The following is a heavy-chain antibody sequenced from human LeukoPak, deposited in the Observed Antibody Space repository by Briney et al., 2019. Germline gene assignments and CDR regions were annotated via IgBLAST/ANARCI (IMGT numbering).Heavy chain of an antibody. D-gene: IGHD2-15*01. Sequence: PGRSLRLSRAASGFTFDDYAMHWVRQAPGKGLEWVSGISWNSGSIGYADSVKGRFTISRDNAKNSLYLQMNSLRAEDTALYYCAKDTGHGCSGGSCYSEFDYWGPGNPGHRLL. V-gene: IGHV3-9*01. J-gene: IGHJ4*02. CDR3: AKDTGHGCSGGSCYSEFDY. CDR2: ISWNSGSI. CDR1: GFTFDDYA.